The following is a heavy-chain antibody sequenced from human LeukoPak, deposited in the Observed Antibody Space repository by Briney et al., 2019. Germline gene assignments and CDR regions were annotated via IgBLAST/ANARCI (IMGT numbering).Heavy chain of an antibody. Sequence: GESLRLSCAASGFTFTSHSVNWVRQAPGKGLEWVSSISSSSSYIYYADSVKGRFTISRDNAKNSLYLQMNSLRAEDTAVYYCARDDGVLAGGRNYMDVWGKGTTVTVSS. V-gene: IGHV3-21*01. CDR3: ARDDGVLAGGRNYMDV. D-gene: IGHD2-2*01. CDR2: ISSSSSYI. J-gene: IGHJ6*03. CDR1: GFTFTSHS.